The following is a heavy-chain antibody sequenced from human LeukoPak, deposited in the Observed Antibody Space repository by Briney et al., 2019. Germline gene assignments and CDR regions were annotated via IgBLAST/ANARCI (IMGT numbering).Heavy chain of an antibody. D-gene: IGHD3-22*01. CDR1: GYFFNNYW. CDR3: AKDGLYYYDSSGYYLGYFDY. CDR2: ISYDGSNK. V-gene: IGHV3-30*18. Sequence: GESLKISCKGSGYFFNNYWIGWVRQAPGKGLEWVAVISYDGSNKYYADSVKGRFTISRDNSKNTLYLQMNSLRAEDTAVYYCAKDGLYYYDSSGYYLGYFDYWGQGTLVTVSS. J-gene: IGHJ4*02.